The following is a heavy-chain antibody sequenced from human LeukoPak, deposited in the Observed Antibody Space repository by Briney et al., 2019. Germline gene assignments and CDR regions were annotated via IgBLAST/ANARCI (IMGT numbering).Heavy chain of an antibody. CDR1: GYTFTGYY. D-gene: IGHD2-8*01. V-gene: IGHV1-2*02. Sequence: ASVRVSCEASGYTFTGYYMHWVRQAPGQGLESMGWINPNSGGTNYAQKFQGRVTMTRDTSISTAYMELSRLRSDDTAVYYCARGDIVLMVYAIRAYYYYGMDVWGQGTTVTVSS. J-gene: IGHJ6*02. CDR2: INPNSGGT. CDR3: ARGDIVLMVYAIRAYYYYGMDV.